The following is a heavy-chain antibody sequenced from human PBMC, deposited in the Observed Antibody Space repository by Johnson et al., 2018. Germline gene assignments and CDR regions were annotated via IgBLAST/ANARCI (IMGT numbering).Heavy chain of an antibody. CDR3: ARVPNSSGYYTGDAFDI. CDR2: ISYDGSNK. V-gene: IGHV3-30-3*01. Sequence: QVQLVQSGGGVVQPGRSLRLSCAASGFTFSSYAMHWVRQAPGKGLEWVAVISYDGSNKYYADSVKGRFTISRDNSKNTLYVQMNSLRAEDMAGYYCARVPNSSGYYTGDAFDIWGQGTMVTVSS. CDR1: GFTFSSYA. J-gene: IGHJ3*02. D-gene: IGHD3-22*01.